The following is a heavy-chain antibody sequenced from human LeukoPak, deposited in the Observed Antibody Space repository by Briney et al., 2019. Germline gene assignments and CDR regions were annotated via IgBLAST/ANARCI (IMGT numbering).Heavy chain of an antibody. V-gene: IGHV4-34*01. CDR1: GGSFSGYY. Sequence: SETLSLTCAVYGGSFSGYYWSWIRQPPGKGLEWIGEINHSGSTNYNPSLKSRVTISVDTSKNQFSLKLSSVTAADTALYYCARTLPRFDPWGQGTLVTVSS. J-gene: IGHJ5*02. CDR3: ARTLPRFDP. CDR2: INHSGST.